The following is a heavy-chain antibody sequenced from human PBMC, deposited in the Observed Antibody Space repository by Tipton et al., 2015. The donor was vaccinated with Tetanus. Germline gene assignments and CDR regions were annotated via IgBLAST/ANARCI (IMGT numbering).Heavy chain of an antibody. V-gene: IGHV4-39*02. J-gene: IGHJ6*02. CDR3: VTVNFPNYYHYGMDV. D-gene: IGHD1-1*01. CDR1: GGSMIGSGHY. Sequence: TLSLTCIVSGGSMIGSGHYGAWVRQSPGKGLEWIGSLTYSGRTYYSPSLKSRVTMSVDTSKKDFSMRLGSVTAADTAIYYCVTVNFPNYYHYGMDVWGQGTTVTVSS. CDR2: LTYSGRT.